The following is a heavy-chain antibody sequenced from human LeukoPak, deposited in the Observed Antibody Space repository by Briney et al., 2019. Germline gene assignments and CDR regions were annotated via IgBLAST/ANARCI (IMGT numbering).Heavy chain of an antibody. J-gene: IGHJ3*02. CDR2: IRSRAQSYTT. D-gene: IGHD3-9*01. CDR3: VRGQSRLGDSFDI. Sequence: GGSLRLSCAASEFTFSSYAMSWVRQAPGKGLEWVARIRSRAQSYTTNYAASVEGRFTISRDDLQNLLYLQMNSLKIEDSAVYQCVRGQSRLGDSFDIWGQGTLVTVSS. CDR1: EFTFSSYA. V-gene: IGHV3-72*01.